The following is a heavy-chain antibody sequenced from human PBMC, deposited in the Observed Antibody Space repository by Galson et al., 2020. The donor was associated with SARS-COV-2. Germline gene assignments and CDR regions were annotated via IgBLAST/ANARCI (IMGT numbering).Heavy chain of an antibody. CDR2: IYYTGST. CDR1: GGSISSSSSY. CDR3: ARRPAYGWGSYSMDV. J-gene: IGHJ6*02. Sequence: SETLSLTCTVSGGSISSSSSYWGWIRQPPGKGLEWIGSIYYTGSTNYNPSFKSRVTISVDRSKNQFSLEVRSVTAADTAIYYCARRPAYGWGSYSMDVWGQGTTVSVSS. D-gene: IGHD3-10*01. V-gene: IGHV4-39*01.